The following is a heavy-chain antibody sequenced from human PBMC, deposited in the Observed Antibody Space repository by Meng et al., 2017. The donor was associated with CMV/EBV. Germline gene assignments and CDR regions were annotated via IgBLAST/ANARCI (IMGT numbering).Heavy chain of an antibody. D-gene: IGHD3-3*01. CDR2: IYYSGST. CDR1: GGSISSGDYY. CDR3: ARDNRRGGVDY. V-gene: IGHV4-30-4*08. Sequence: VWVPEAGPGLVTPSQPLSLPCTVSGGSISSGDYYWSWLRQPPGKGLEWIGYIYYSGSTYYNPSLKSRVTISVATSTNQFSLKLSPVTAADTAVYYCARDNRRGGVDYWGQGTLVTVSS. J-gene: IGHJ4*02.